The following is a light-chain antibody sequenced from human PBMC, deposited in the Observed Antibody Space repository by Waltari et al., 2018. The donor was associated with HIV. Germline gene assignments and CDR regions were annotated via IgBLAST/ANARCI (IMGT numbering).Light chain of an antibody. Sequence: QSLLTQPPSASGTPGQRVTISCSGSRSNIGSNTVNWYQQLPGTAPKLLIYSTNERPSGVPDRFSGSKSGTSASLAISGLQSDDEADYYCAAWDDSLNGLYVFGTGTKVTVL. CDR3: AAWDDSLNGLYV. J-gene: IGLJ1*01. CDR2: STN. V-gene: IGLV1-44*01. CDR1: RSNIGSNT.